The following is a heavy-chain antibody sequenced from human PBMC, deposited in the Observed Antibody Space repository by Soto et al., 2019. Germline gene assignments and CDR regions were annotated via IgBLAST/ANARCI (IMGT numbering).Heavy chain of an antibody. CDR1: GGTFSTSS. D-gene: IGHD4-17*01. Sequence: QVQLVQSGAEVKKPGSSVKVSCKASGGTFSTSSINWVRQAPGQRPEWMGNILPIFGTADYAQKFQDRVTITADKSTNTAYMERRSLLSEGTGVYYGAGGHEYGGNSDAFDMWGQGTVVTVSS. J-gene: IGHJ3*02. CDR2: ILPIFGTA. CDR3: AGGHEYGGNSDAFDM. V-gene: IGHV1-69*14.